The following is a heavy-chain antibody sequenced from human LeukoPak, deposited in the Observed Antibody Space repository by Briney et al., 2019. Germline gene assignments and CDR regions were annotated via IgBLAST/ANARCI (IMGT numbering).Heavy chain of an antibody. CDR2: ISYDGSNK. CDR3: ARGGGYTYGYTPYYFDH. CDR1: GFTFSNYG. J-gene: IGHJ4*02. Sequence: GGSLRLSCAASGFTFSNYGMHWVRQAPGKGLEWVAVISYDGSNKHYADSVKGRFTISRDDAKNTLYLQMNSLRAEDTAVHYCARGGGYTYGYTPYYFDHWGQGTLVTVSS. V-gene: IGHV3-30*19. D-gene: IGHD5-18*01.